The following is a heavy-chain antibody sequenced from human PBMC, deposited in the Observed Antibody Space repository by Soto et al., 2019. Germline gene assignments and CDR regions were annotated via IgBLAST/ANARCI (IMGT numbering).Heavy chain of an antibody. D-gene: IGHD6-6*01. V-gene: IGHV1-18*01. Sequence: QVQLVQSGAEVKKPGASVKVSCKASGYTFTSYGISWVRQAPGQGLEWMGWISAYNGNTNYAQKLQGRVTMXTDXSXSTAYMELRSLRSDDTAVYYCARTSRVLYSSSPGDYWGQGTLVTVSS. CDR3: ARTSRVLYSSSPGDY. CDR2: ISAYNGNT. J-gene: IGHJ4*02. CDR1: GYTFTSYG.